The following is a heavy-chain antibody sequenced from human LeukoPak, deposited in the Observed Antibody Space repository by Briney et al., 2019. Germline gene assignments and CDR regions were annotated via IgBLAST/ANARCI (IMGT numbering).Heavy chain of an antibody. D-gene: IGHD4-17*01. J-gene: IGHJ4*02. CDR1: GFTFSSYA. V-gene: IGHV3-23*01. Sequence: GGSLRLSCAASGFTFSSYAMSWVRQAPGKGLEWVSAISGSGGSTYYADSVKGRFTISRDNSKNTLYLQMNSLRAEDTAVYYCAKERMTTVTTKAPFDYWGQGTLVTVSS. CDR2: ISGSGGST. CDR3: AKERMTTVTTKAPFDY.